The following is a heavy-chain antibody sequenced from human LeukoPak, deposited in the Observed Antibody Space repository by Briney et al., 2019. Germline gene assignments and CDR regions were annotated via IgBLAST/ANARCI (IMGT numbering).Heavy chain of an antibody. V-gene: IGHV4-34*01. CDR1: GGSFSGYY. CDR2: INHSGST. D-gene: IGHD1-26*01. Sequence: SETLSLTRAVYGGSFSGYYWSWIRQPPGKGLEWIGEINHSGSTNYNPSLKSRVTISVDTSKNQFSLKLSSVTAADTAVYYCARGVPPGYSGSYGNYFDYWGQGTLVTVSS. CDR3: ARGVPPGYSGSYGNYFDY. J-gene: IGHJ4*02.